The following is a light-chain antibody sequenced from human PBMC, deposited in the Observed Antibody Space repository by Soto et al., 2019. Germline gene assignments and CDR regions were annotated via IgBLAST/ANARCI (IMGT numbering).Light chain of an antibody. CDR2: EVS. V-gene: IGLV2-14*01. CDR1: SSDVGGYNY. J-gene: IGLJ2*01. CDR3: SSYGGSNNVV. Sequence: QSALTQPASVSGSPGQSITISCTGSSSDVGGYNYVSWYQQHPGKAPKLMIYEVSNRPSGISNRFSGSKSGNTASLTLSGLQAEDEADYYCSSYGGSNNVVFGGGTQLTVL.